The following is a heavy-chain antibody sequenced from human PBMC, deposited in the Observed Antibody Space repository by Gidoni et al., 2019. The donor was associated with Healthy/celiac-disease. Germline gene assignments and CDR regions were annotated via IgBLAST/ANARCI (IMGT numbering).Heavy chain of an antibody. CDR2: IIPIFGTA. D-gene: IGHD3-9*01. CDR1: GGTFSSYA. Sequence: QVQLVQSGAEVKKPGSSVKVSCKASGGTFSSYAISWVRQAPGQGLEWMGGIIPIFGTANYAQKFQGRVTITADESTSTAYMELSSLRSEDTAVYYCASQIAQYDILTGYYGADFGSIDYWGQGTLVTVSS. CDR3: ASQIAQYDILTGYYGADFGSIDY. J-gene: IGHJ4*02. V-gene: IGHV1-69*01.